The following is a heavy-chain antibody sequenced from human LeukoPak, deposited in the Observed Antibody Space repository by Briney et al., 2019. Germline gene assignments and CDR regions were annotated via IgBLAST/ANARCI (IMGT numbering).Heavy chain of an antibody. Sequence: GGSLRLSCAASGFTFSSYAMSWVRQAPGKGLEWVSAISGSGGSTYYADSVKGRITISRAHSKNTLYLQMNSLRCENTAVYYCATEVTYYYDSSGSPSFDYWGQGTLVSVSS. CDR3: ATEVTYYYDSSGSPSFDY. CDR2: ISGSGGST. J-gene: IGHJ4*02. D-gene: IGHD3-22*01. CDR1: GFTFSSYA. V-gene: IGHV3-23*01.